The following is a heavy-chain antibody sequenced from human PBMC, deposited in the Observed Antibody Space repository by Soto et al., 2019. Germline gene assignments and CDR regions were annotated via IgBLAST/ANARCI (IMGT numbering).Heavy chain of an antibody. D-gene: IGHD2-2*02. CDR3: ATLEGLYCPH. J-gene: IGHJ4*02. CDR2: ISYDGSNK. Sequence: QVQLVESGGGVVQPGRSLRLSCAASGFTFSSYGMHWVRQAPGKGLEWVAVISYDGSNKYYADSVKGRFTISRDNSKNALYLQMNSLRAEDTAVYYGATLEGLYCPHWGQGTLVSVSS. CDR1: GFTFSSYG. V-gene: IGHV3-30*03.